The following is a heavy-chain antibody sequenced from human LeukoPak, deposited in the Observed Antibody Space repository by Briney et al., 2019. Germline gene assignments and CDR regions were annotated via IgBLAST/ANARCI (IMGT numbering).Heavy chain of an antibody. CDR3: ARGGNSSSFDY. J-gene: IGHJ4*02. CDR1: GGSFSGYY. D-gene: IGHD4-23*01. Sequence: SETLSLTCAVYGGSFSGYYWSWIRHPPGKGRVEIGEINHSRSTNYNPSLKSRVTISVDTSKNQFSPKLSSVTAADTAVYYGARGGNSSSFDYWGQGTLVTVSS. V-gene: IGHV4-34*01. CDR2: INHSRST.